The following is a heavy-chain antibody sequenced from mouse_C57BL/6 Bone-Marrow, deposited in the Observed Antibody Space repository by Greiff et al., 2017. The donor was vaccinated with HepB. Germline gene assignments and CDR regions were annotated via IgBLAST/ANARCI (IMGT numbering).Heavy chain of an antibody. CDR1: GYSITSGYD. Sequence: DVKLQESGPGMVKPSQSLSLTCTVTGYSITSGYDWHWIRHFPGNKLEWMGYISYSGSTNYNPSLKSRISITNDTSKNHFFLKLHSVTTEDTATYYCARKAYSGYFDVWGTGTTVTVSS. CDR2: ISYSGST. J-gene: IGHJ1*03. V-gene: IGHV3-1*01. CDR3: ARKAYSGYFDV. D-gene: IGHD2-10*01.